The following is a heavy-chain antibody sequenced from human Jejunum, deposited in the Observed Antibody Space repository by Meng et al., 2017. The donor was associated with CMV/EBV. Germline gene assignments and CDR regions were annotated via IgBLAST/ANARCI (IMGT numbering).Heavy chain of an antibody. CDR2: IIPILGVR. V-gene: IGHV1-69*10. CDR1: GGSFNTHA. J-gene: IGHJ4*02. Sequence: ASGGSFNTHAVNWVRQAPGQGLEWMGVIIPILGVRKTAQKFQGRVTIVADTSTSSVYTELSSLRSEDTAIYYCARGKSDRNTFDHWGQGMVVTISS. CDR3: ARGKSDRNTFDH. D-gene: IGHD1/OR15-1a*01.